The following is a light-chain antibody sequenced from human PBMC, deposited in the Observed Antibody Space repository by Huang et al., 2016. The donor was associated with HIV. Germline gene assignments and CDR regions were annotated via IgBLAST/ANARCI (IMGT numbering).Light chain of an antibody. J-gene: IGKJ1*01. V-gene: IGKV3-11*01. Sequence: EIVLTQSPATLSLSPGERATLSCRASQSVTAYLAWYQQNPGPAPRLLIFDASTRATGIPARFSGSGSGTDFTLTISSLEPEDFAVYYCQQRTNWPRTFGQGTKVEIK. CDR3: QQRTNWPRT. CDR1: QSVTAY. CDR2: DAS.